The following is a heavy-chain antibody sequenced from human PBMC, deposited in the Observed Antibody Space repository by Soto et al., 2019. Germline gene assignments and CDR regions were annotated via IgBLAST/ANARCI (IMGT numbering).Heavy chain of an antibody. CDR2: IIPILDIP. CDR1: GGTFSRYT. D-gene: IGHD2-15*01. CDR3: ASHFTGVLVLGASPPGGDNYGWDV. J-gene: IGHJ6*02. V-gene: IGHV1-69*02. Sequence: QVQLVQSGAEVKKPGSSVKVSCKASGGTFSRYTFTWVRQAPGQGLEWMGSIIPILDIPNYAQNFQGRVTITAEKSTSTAYMELSSLTSDDTAVYYCASHFTGVLVLGASPPGGDNYGWDVWGQGTTVTVSS.